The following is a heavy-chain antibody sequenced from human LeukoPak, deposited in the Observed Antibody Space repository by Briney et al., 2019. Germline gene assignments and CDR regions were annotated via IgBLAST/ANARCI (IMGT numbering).Heavy chain of an antibody. V-gene: IGHV3-20*04. J-gene: IGHJ6*03. Sequence: GGSLRLSCAASGFTFDDYGMSWVRQAPGKGLEWVSGINWNGGSTGYADSVKGRFTISRDNAKNSLYLQMNSLRAEDTAVYYCARSYYYGSGTYFIRFYYYYYMDVWGKGTTVTVSS. CDR1: GFTFDDYG. CDR3: ARSYYYGSGTYFIRFYYYYYMDV. CDR2: INWNGGST. D-gene: IGHD3-10*01.